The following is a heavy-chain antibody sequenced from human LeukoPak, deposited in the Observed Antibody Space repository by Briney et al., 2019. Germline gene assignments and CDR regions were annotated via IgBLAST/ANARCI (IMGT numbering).Heavy chain of an antibody. D-gene: IGHD6-19*01. V-gene: IGHV3-33*08. CDR3: ARGGSGFYYYYGMDV. CDR2: IWYDGSNK. CDR1: GLTGSHNY. Sequence: GGSLRLSCAASGLTGSHNYVSWVRQAPGKGLEWVAVIWYDGSNKYYADSVKGRFTISRDNSKNTLYLQMNSLRAEDTAVYYCARGGSGFYYYYGMDVWGQGTTVTVSS. J-gene: IGHJ6*02.